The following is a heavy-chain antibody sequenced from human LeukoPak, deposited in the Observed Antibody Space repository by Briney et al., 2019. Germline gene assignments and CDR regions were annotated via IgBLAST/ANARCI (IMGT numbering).Heavy chain of an antibody. J-gene: IGHJ6*03. D-gene: IGHD2-2*01. CDR2: IRYDGSNK. Sequence: GGSLRLSCAASGFTFSSYGMHWIRQDPGKGLERVAFIRYDGSNKYYADSVKGRFTISRDNSKNTLYLQMNSLRAEDTAVYYCAKDRRLRCSSTSCYSAYYYYYMDVWGKGTTVTVSS. CDR1: GFTFSSYG. V-gene: IGHV3-30*02. CDR3: AKDRRLRCSSTSCYSAYYYYYMDV.